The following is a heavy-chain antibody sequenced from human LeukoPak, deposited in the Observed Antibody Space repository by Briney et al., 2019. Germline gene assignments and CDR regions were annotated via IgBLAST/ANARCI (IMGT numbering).Heavy chain of an antibody. Sequence: GGSLRLSCAASRFTFSSYNMNWVRQAPGKGLEWVSSISSSGSYTYYADSVKGRFTISRDNAKNSLFLQMNSLRAEDTAVCYCARRGYSGYDPDGFYYYYGMDVWGQGTTVTVSS. V-gene: IGHV3-21*01. CDR2: ISSSGSYT. D-gene: IGHD5-12*01. J-gene: IGHJ6*02. CDR3: ARRGYSGYDPDGFYYYYGMDV. CDR1: RFTFSSYN.